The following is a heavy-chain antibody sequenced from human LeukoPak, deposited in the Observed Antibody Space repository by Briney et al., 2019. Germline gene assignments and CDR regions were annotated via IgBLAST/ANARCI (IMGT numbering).Heavy chain of an antibody. J-gene: IGHJ6*03. CDR2: IYYSGST. D-gene: IGHD3-22*01. Sequence: SETLSLTRTVSGGSISSSSYYWGWIRQPPGKGLEWIGSIYYSGSTYYNPSLKSRVTISVDTSKNQFSLKLSSVTAADTAVYYCARGIYDSSGYYDYYYYMDVWGKGTTVTVSS. CDR1: GGSISSSSYY. CDR3: ARGIYDSSGYYDYYYYMDV. V-gene: IGHV4-39*07.